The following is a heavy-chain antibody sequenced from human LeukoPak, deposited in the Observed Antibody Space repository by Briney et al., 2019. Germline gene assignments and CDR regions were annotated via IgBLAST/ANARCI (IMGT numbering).Heavy chain of an antibody. Sequence: SETLSLTCTVSGGSISSGGYYWIWIRQHPGKGLEWIGYIYYSGSTYYNPSLKSRVTISVDTSKNQFSLKLSSVTAADTAVYYYAGSITMILHDAFDIWGQGTMVTVSS. CDR1: GGSISSGGYY. J-gene: IGHJ3*02. CDR2: IYYSGST. V-gene: IGHV4-31*03. D-gene: IGHD3-22*01. CDR3: AGSITMILHDAFDI.